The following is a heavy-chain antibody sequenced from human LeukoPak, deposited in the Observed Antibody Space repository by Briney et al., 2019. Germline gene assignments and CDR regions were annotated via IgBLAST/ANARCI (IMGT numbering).Heavy chain of an antibody. CDR3: TTLYSSSWFEPYFDY. V-gene: IGHV3-15*01. CDR2: IKSKTDGGTT. CDR1: GFTFSNAW. J-gene: IGHJ4*02. Sequence: GGSLRPSCAASGFTFSNAWMSWVRQAPGKGLEWVGCIKSKTDGGTTDYAAPVKGRFTISRDDSKNTLYLQMNSLKTEDTAVYYCTTLYSSSWFEPYFDYWGQGTLVTVSS. D-gene: IGHD6-13*01.